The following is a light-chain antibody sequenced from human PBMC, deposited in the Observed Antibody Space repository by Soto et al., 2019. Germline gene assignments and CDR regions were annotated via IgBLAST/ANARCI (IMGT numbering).Light chain of an antibody. CDR1: QNIVTW. CDR2: DAS. Sequence: DIQMTQSPSTLSASVGDRVTITCRASQNIVTWLAWYQQKPGKPPKILIYDASSLESGVSSRFSGTGSGTEFTLTISSLQPDDFATYYCQQYNRPWTFGQGTKVEIK. J-gene: IGKJ1*01. CDR3: QQYNRPWT. V-gene: IGKV1-5*01.